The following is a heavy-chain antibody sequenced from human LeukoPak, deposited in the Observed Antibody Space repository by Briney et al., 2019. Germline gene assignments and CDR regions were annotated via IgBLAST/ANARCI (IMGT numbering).Heavy chain of an antibody. CDR1: GGTFSSYA. CDR3: ARTTTYYYDSSGYPLGY. J-gene: IGHJ4*02. V-gene: IGHV1-69*13. Sequence: GASVTVSCTASGGTFSSYAISWVRQAPGQGLEWMGGIIPIFGTANYAQKFQGRVTITADESTSTAYMKLSSLRSEDTAVYYCARTTTYYYDSSGYPLGYWGQGTLVTVSP. D-gene: IGHD3-22*01. CDR2: IIPIFGTA.